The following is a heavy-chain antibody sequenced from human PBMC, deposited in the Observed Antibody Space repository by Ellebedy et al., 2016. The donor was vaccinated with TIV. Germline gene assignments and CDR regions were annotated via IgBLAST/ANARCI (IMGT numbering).Heavy chain of an antibody. CDR3: AAYYGGRFDY. CDR1: GGSISTFY. Sequence: MPSETLSLTCNVSGGSISTFYWSWIRQPTGKGLEFISYIYYIGITNYHPSLESRVAISIDTSENQFSLRLSSVTAADTAVYYCAAYYGGRFDYWGQGTLVTVSS. J-gene: IGHJ4*02. D-gene: IGHD4-23*01. V-gene: IGHV4-59*01. CDR2: IYYIGIT.